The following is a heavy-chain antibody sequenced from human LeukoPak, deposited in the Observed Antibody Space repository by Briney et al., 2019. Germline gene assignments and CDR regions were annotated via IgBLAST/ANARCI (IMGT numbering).Heavy chain of an antibody. CDR2: ISSSGSTI. D-gene: IGHD3-10*01. V-gene: IGHV3-48*03. CDR1: GFTFSSYE. CDR3: ARASYYGENWFDP. Sequence: PGGSLRLSCAASGFTFSSYEMNWVRQAPGKGLEWVSYISSSGSTIYYADSVKGRFTISRDNAKNSLYLQMNSLRAEDTAVYYCARASYYGENWFDPWRQGTLVTVSS. J-gene: IGHJ5*02.